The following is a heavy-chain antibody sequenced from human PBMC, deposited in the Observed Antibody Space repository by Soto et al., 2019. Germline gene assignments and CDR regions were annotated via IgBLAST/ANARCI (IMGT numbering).Heavy chain of an antibody. J-gene: IGHJ5*02. Sequence: SETLSLTCTVSGGSISSSSYYWGWVRQPPGKGLEWIGSIYYSGSTYYNPSLKSRVTISVDTSKNHFSLKLSFVTAADTAVFYCATQVVGGTSATEFDPWGQGTLVTISS. CDR3: ATQVVGGTSATEFDP. CDR2: IYYSGST. CDR1: GGSISSSSYY. D-gene: IGHD6-19*01. V-gene: IGHV4-39*02.